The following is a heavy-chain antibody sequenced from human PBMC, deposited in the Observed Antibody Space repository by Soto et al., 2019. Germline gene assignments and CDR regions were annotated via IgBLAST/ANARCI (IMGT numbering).Heavy chain of an antibody. D-gene: IGHD3-3*01. V-gene: IGHV1-18*01. CDR3: ARCAEFWSGLKAFDI. CDR1: GYTFTSYG. Sequence: ASVKVSCKASGYTFTSYGISWVRQAPGQGLEWMGWISAYNGNTNYAQKLQGRVTMTTDTSTSTAYMELRSLRSDDTPVYYCARCAEFWSGLKAFDIWGQGTRVTVSS. J-gene: IGHJ3*02. CDR2: ISAYNGNT.